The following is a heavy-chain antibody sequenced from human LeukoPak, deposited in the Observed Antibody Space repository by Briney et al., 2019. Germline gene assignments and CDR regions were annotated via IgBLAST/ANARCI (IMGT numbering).Heavy chain of an antibody. V-gene: IGHV1-18*01. J-gene: IGHJ5*02. CDR1: GYTFTSYG. CDR3: ARLPFYGSGSYFGSFDP. CDR2: ISAYNGNT. Sequence: ASVKVSCKASGYTFTSYGISWVRQAPGQGLEWMGWISAYNGNTNYAQKLQGRVTMTTDTSTSTAYMELRSLRSDDTAVYYCARLPFYGSGSYFGSFDPWGRGTLVTVSS. D-gene: IGHD3-10*01.